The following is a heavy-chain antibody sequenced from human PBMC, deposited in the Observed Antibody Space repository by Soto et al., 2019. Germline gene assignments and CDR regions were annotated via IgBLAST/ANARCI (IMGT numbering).Heavy chain of an antibody. V-gene: IGHV3-7*03. CDR3: ARDHLILPAHDFFYGSDV. D-gene: IGHD2-21*02. CDR2: IPQDGVDG. Sequence: DVKLVESGGGLVQPGDSLRLSCEVSGFTFSMYSMSWVRQSPGKGLEWVAKIPQDGVDGHYADSVKGRFTISRDNGKNSLYLQLNNPRAEDTAVYYCARDHLILPAHDFFYGSDVWGRGATVTVSS. J-gene: IGHJ6*02. CDR1: GFTFSMYS.